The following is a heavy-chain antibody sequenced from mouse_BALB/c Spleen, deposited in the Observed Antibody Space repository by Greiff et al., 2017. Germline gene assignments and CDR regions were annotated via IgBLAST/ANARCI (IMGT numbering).Heavy chain of an antibody. J-gene: IGHJ4*01. V-gene: IGHV2-9*02. D-gene: IGHD2-14*01. CDR1: GFSLTSYG. CDR2: IWAGGST. Sequence: QVQLKESGPGLVAPSQSLSITCTVSGFSLTSYGVHWVRQPPGKGLEWLGVIWAGGSTNYNSALMSRLSISKDNSKSQVFLKMNSLQTDDTAMYYCARDNYRYNYAMDYWGQGTSVTVSS. CDR3: ARDNYRYNYAMDY.